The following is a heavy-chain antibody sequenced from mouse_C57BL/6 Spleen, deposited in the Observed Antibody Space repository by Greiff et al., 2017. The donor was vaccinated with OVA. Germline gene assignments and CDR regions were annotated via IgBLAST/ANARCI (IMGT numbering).Heavy chain of an antibody. V-gene: IGHV1-42*01. J-gene: IGHJ2*01. D-gene: IGHD2-2*01. CDR2: INPSTGGT. CDR1: GYSFTGYY. Sequence: EVKLMESGPELVKPGASVKISCKASGYSFTGYYMNWVKQSPEKSLEWIGEINPSTGGTTYNQKFKAKATLTVDKSSSTAYMQLKSLTAEDSAVYYCAREGSMVTTRRYYFDYWGQGTTLTVSS. CDR3: AREGSMVTTRRYYFDY.